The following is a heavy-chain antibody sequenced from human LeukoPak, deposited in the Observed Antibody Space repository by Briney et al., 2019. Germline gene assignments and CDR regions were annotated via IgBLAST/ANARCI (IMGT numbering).Heavy chain of an antibody. CDR1: GYTVTAYY. J-gene: IGHJ5*02. D-gene: IGHD5-18*01. V-gene: IGHV1-2*02. Sequence: GAAVNVSCKGSGYTVTAYYIHWVRQAPGQGVEWMGWINATCGGTNYAQKFQGRVTMTRDTTISTVYMYLKRLTSDDTAVYYCARGRDGYSYGTNWFDPWGQGTLVTVSS. CDR3: ARGRDGYSYGTNWFDP. CDR2: INATCGGT.